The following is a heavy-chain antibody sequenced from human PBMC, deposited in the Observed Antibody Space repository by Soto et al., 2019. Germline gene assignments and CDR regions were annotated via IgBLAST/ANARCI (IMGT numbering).Heavy chain of an antibody. J-gene: IGHJ4*02. CDR2: ISAYNGNT. V-gene: IGHV1-18*01. D-gene: IGHD2-21*01. CDR3: ARDSCYFRSPNYFDY. Sequence: ASVKVSCKASGYTFTSYGISWVRQAPGQGLEWMGWISAYNGNTNYAQKLQGRVTMTTDTSTSTAYMELRSLRSDDTAVYYCARDSCYFRSPNYFDYWGQGTLVTVSS. CDR1: GYTFTSYG.